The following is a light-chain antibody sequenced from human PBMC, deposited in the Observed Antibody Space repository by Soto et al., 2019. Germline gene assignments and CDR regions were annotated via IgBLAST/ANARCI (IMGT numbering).Light chain of an antibody. J-gene: IGLJ1*01. CDR1: SSDVGGYNY. Sequence: QSALTQPAPVSGSPGQSITISCSGTSSDVGGYNYVSWYQHHPGKAPKLMIYDVSYRPSGVSNRFSGSKSGNTASLTISGLQAEDEADYHCISYTSSSTYVFGAGTKVTVL. CDR2: DVS. CDR3: ISYTSSSTYV. V-gene: IGLV2-14*01.